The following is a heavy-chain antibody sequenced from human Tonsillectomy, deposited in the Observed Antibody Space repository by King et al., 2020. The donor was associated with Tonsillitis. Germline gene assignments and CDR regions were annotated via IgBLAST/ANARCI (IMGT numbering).Heavy chain of an antibody. J-gene: IGHJ6*02. Sequence: QLVQSGGGVVQPGRSLRLSCAASGFTFSSSAMHWVRQAPGKGLEWVAVISYAVFCLNIKKSVKGRFTISRDNSKNTLYLQVNSLRVEYTAVYYRAGGRLGGSSYGSYYHGMDVWGQGTAVTVSS. CDR3: AGGRLGGSSYGSYYHGMDV. CDR1: GFTFSSSA. V-gene: IGHV3-30-3*01. CDR2: ISYAVFCL. D-gene: IGHD5-18*01.